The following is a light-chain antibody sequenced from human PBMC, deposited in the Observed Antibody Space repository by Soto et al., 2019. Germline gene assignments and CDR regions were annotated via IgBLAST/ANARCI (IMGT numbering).Light chain of an antibody. CDR3: SSYAGSNNFVV. J-gene: IGLJ2*01. Sequence: QSALTQPPSASGSPGQSVTISCTGTSSDVGAYNYVSWYQQHPGKAPKLMIYEVSKRPSGVPDRFSGSKSGNTASLTVSGLQAEDEADYCCSSYAGSNNFVVFGGGTKVTVL. CDR1: SSDVGAYNY. V-gene: IGLV2-8*01. CDR2: EVS.